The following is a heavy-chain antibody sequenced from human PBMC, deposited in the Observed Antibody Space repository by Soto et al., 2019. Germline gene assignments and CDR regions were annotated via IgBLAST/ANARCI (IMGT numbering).Heavy chain of an antibody. D-gene: IGHD6-19*01. CDR3: ARDAEDSSGQLDY. Sequence: QVQLVQSGAEVKKPGASVKVACKASGYTFTRYYMHWVRQAPGQGLEWMGIISRSGGSTNYAQKFQGRVTMTRDTSTSTLYMELSSLRSEDTAVYYCARDAEDSSGQLDYWGQGTLVTVSS. J-gene: IGHJ4*02. CDR1: GYTFTRYY. V-gene: IGHV1-46*01. CDR2: ISRSGGST.